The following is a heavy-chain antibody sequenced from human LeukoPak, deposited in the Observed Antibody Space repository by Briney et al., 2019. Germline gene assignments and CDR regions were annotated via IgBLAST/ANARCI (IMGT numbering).Heavy chain of an antibody. CDR3: TTDLAAAGGAFDI. CDR2: IKSKTDGGTT. V-gene: IGHV3-15*01. CDR1: GFTFSNAW. Sequence: GGSLRLSCAASGFTFSNAWMSWVHQAPGKGLEWVGRIKSKTDGGTTDYAAPVKGRFTISRDDSKNTLYLQMNSLKTEDTAVYYCTTDLAAAGGAFDIWGQGTMVTVSS. D-gene: IGHD6-13*01. J-gene: IGHJ3*02.